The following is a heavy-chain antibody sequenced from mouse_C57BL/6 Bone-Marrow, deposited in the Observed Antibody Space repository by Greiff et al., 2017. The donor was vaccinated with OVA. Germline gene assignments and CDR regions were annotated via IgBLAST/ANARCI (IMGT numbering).Heavy chain of an antibody. Sequence: VQLQQSGAELMKPGASVKLSCKATGYTFTGYWIEWVKQRPGHGLEWIGEIFPGSGSTNYNQKFKGKAILTADKSSSTAYMELRSLTSEDSAVYYCTIYYDYDGGDYYAMDYWGQGTSVTVSS. D-gene: IGHD2-4*01. CDR1: GYTFTGYW. J-gene: IGHJ4*01. V-gene: IGHV1-9*01. CDR3: TIYYDYDGGDYYAMDY. CDR2: IFPGSGST.